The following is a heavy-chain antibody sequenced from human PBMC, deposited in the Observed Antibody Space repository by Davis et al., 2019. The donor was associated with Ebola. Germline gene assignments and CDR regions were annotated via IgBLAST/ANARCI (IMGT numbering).Heavy chain of an antibody. J-gene: IGHJ6*02. V-gene: IGHV3-53*01. CDR2: IYSGGST. CDR1: GFTVSSNY. CDR3: ARGDFYYGVDV. Sequence: AGSLRLSCAASGFTVSSNYMSWVRQAPGKGLEWVSVIYSGGSTYYADSVKGRFTISRDSSKNTVYLQMNNLRAEDTAVYYCARGDFYYGVDVWGQGTTVTVSS.